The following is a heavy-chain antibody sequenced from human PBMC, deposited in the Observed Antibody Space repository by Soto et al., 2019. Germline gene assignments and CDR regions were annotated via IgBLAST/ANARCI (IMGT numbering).Heavy chain of an antibody. Sequence: SVKVSCKASGCTFSSYAISWVRQAPGQGLEWMGGIIPIFGTANYAQKFQGRVTITADESTSTAYMELSSLRSEDTAVYYCARSLNWGSRWGFDYWGQGTLVTVSS. V-gene: IGHV1-69*13. CDR2: IIPIFGTA. CDR1: GCTFSSYA. D-gene: IGHD7-27*01. J-gene: IGHJ4*02. CDR3: ARSLNWGSRWGFDY.